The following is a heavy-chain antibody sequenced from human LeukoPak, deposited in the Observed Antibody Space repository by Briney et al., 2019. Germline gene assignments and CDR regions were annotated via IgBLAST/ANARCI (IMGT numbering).Heavy chain of an antibody. D-gene: IGHD6-19*01. J-gene: IGHJ4*02. V-gene: IGHV4-34*01. Sequence: SETLSLTCAVYGGSFSGYYWSWIRQPPGKGLEWIGEINHSGSTNYNPSLKSRVTISVDTSKNQSSLKLSSVTAADTAVYYCAGGRIAVAGTGYWGQGTLVTVSS. CDR2: INHSGST. CDR1: GGSFSGYY. CDR3: AGGRIAVAGTGY.